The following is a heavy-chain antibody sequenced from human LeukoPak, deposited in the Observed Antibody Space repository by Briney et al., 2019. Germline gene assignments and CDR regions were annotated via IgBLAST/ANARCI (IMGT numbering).Heavy chain of an antibody. CDR1: GDSLSIPSKY. Sequence: PSEAPSLTSAVPGDSLSIPSKYWGCVQQPPGNGLEWIGCTYYNGNTYYNPSLRCRVTISLDTSKNHFSLKLTSVSAADTAVYYCGRVRKSDTAIDYWGQGTLVTVSS. CDR3: GRVRKSDTAIDY. D-gene: IGHD3-22*01. V-gene: IGHV4-39*07. J-gene: IGHJ4*02. CDR2: TYYNGNT.